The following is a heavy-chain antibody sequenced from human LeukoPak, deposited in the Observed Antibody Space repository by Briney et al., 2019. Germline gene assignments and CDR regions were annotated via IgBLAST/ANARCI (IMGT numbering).Heavy chain of an antibody. CDR1: GFTFSSYA. V-gene: IGHV3-23*01. CDR3: AKVPRYSSSPEDY. CDR2: ISGSGGST. Sequence: GGSLRLSCAASGFTFSSYAMSWVRQAPGKGLEWVSAISGSGGSTYYTDSVKGRFTISRDNSKNTLYLQMNSLRAEDTAVYYCAKVPRYSSSPEDYWGQGTLVTVSS. J-gene: IGHJ4*02. D-gene: IGHD6-13*01.